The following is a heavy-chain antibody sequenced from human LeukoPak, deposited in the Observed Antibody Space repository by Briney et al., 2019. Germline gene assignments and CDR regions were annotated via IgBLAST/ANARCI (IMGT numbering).Heavy chain of an antibody. CDR1: GYTFTGYY. CDR2: INPNSGGT. V-gene: IGHV1-2*06. D-gene: IGHD4-11*01. Sequence: ASVKVSCKASGYTFTGYYMHWVRQAPGQGLEWMGRINPNSGGTNYAQKFQGRVTMTRDTSISTAYMELSRLRSDDTAVYYCARAENRSDSIFDYWGQGTLVTVSS. J-gene: IGHJ4*02. CDR3: ARAENRSDSIFDY.